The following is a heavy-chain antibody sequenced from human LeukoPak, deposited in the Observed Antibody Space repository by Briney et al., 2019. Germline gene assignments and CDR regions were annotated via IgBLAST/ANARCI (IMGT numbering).Heavy chain of an antibody. CDR3: ARAMTTVTTPYGY. D-gene: IGHD4-17*01. CDR1: GFTFSSYA. Sequence: PGGSLRLSCAASGFTFSSYAMHWVRQAPGKGLEWVAVISYDGSNKYYADSVKGRFTISRDNSKNTLYLQMNSLRAEDTAVYYCARAMTTVTTPYGYWGQGTLVTVSS. CDR2: ISYDGSNK. J-gene: IGHJ4*02. V-gene: IGHV3-30-3*01.